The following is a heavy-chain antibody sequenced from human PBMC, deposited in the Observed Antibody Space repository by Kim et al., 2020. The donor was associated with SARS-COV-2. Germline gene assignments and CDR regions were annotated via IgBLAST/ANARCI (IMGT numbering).Heavy chain of an antibody. Sequence: GESLKISCKGSGYSFTSYWISWVRQMPGKGLEWMGRIDPSDSYTNYSPSFQGHVTISADKSISTAYLQWSSLKASDTAMYYCARHRYNSSWYWKLVYYCGIDVWGQGTTVTVSS. V-gene: IGHV5-10-1*01. J-gene: IGHJ6*02. CDR3: ARHRYNSSWYWKLVYYCGIDV. CDR1: GYSFTSYW. CDR2: IDPSDSYT. D-gene: IGHD6-13*01.